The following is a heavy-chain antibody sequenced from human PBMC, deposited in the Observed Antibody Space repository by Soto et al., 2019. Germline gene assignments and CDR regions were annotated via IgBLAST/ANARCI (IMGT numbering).Heavy chain of an antibody. CDR2: IYYSGST. CDR1: GDSISSYY. D-gene: IGHD2-15*01. CDR3: ARGNTVVMYYFDY. V-gene: IGHV4-59*01. Sequence: SEPLSLTCTVSGDSISSYYWSWIRQPPGKGLEWIGYIYYSGSTNYNPSLKSRVTISVDTSKNQFSLKLSSVTAADTVVYYCARGNTVVMYYFDYWGQGTLVTVSS. J-gene: IGHJ4*02.